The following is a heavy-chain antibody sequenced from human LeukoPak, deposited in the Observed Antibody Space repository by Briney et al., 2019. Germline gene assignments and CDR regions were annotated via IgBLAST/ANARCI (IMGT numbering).Heavy chain of an antibody. CDR3: ASPFDY. Sequence: GGSLRLSCAAPGSTFSSYSMNWVRQAPGKGLEWVSYIDSSSSTIYYADSVKGRFTISRDNAKNSLYLQMNSLRAEDTAVYYCASPFDYWGQGTLVTVSS. V-gene: IGHV3-48*01. CDR2: IDSSSSTI. J-gene: IGHJ4*02. CDR1: GSTFSSYS.